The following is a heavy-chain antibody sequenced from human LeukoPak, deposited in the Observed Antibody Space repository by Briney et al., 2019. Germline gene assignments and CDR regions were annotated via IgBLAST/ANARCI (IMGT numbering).Heavy chain of an antibody. V-gene: IGHV1-69*05. CDR2: IIPIFGTA. CDR1: GGTFSSYA. CDR3: ATPRSPDWYFDL. Sequence: GASVKVSCKASGGTFSSYAISWVRQDPGQGLEWMGGIIPIFGTANYAQKFQGRVTITTDESTSTAYMELSSLRSEDTAVYYCATPRSPDWYFDLLGRGTLVTVSS. J-gene: IGHJ2*01.